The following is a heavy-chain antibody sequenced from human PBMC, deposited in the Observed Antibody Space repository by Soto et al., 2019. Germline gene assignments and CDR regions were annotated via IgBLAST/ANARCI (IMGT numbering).Heavy chain of an antibody. CDR3: ARWSGNDAFDI. CDR2: INPSGGST. V-gene: IGHV1-46*01. J-gene: IGHJ3*02. D-gene: IGHD6-25*01. Sequence: RASVKVSCKASGYTFTSYYMHWVRQAPGQGLEWMGIINPSGGSTSYAQKFQGRATMTRDTSTSTVYMELSSLRSEDTAVYYCARWSGNDAFDIWGQGTMVTVSS. CDR1: GYTFTSYY.